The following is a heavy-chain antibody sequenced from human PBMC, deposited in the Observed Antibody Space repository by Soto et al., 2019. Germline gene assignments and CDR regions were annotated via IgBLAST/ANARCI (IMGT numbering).Heavy chain of an antibody. CDR3: AKANTMVRGAPDY. V-gene: IGHV3-30*18. CDR1: GFTFSNYG. Sequence: QVQLVESGGGVVQPGRSLRLSCAASGFTFSNYGMHWVRQAPGKGLEWVAGISYDGRKEYYADPVKGRFTISRDNCQNTLYLQMNSLRVEDTAMYYCAKANTMVRGAPDYWGQGTLVTVSA. J-gene: IGHJ4*02. D-gene: IGHD3-10*01. CDR2: ISYDGRKE.